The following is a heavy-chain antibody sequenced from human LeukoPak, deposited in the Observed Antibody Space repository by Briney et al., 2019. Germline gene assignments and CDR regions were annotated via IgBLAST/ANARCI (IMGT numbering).Heavy chain of an antibody. D-gene: IGHD3-16*01. J-gene: IGHJ3*02. CDR2: INHSGST. Sequence: PSETLSLTCAVYGGSFSGYYWSWIRQPPGKGLEWIGEINHSGSTNYNLSLKSRVTISVDTSKNQFSLKLSSVTAADTALYYCARGEYDYAWGSYSPNAFAMWGQGTMVTVSS. CDR1: GGSFSGYY. V-gene: IGHV4-34*01. CDR3: ARGEYDYAWGSYSPNAFAM.